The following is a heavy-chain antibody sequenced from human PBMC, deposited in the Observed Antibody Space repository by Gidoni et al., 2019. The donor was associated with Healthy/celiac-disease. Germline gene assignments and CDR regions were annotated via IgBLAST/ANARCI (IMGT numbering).Heavy chain of an antibody. CDR3: ARGGRDYLDFWSGYDY. D-gene: IGHD3-3*01. Sequence: EVQLVESGGGLVQPGGSLRLSCAASGFTFSSYDMHWVRQATGKGLEWVSAIGTAGDPYYPGSVKGRFTISRENAKNSLYLQMNSLRAGDTAVYYCARGGRDYLDFWSGYDYWGQGTLVTVSS. J-gene: IGHJ4*02. CDR2: IGTAGDP. V-gene: IGHV3-13*05. CDR1: GFTFSSYD.